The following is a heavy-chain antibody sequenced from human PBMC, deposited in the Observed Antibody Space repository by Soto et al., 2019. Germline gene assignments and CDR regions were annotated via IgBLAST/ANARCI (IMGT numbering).Heavy chain of an antibody. V-gene: IGHV2-70*01. Sequence: SGPTLVNPTQTLTLTCTFSGFSLSTSGMCVSWIRQPPGKALEWLALIDWDDDKYYSTSLKTRLTISKDTSKNQVVLTMTNMDPVDTATYYCARIRSYYGSGSYYNYFDYWGQGTLVTVSS. CDR1: GFSLSTSGMC. CDR3: ARIRSYYGSGSYYNYFDY. D-gene: IGHD3-10*01. CDR2: IDWDDDK. J-gene: IGHJ4*02.